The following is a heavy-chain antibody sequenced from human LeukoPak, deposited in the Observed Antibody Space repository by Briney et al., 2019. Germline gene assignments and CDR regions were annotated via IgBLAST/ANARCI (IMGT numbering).Heavy chain of an antibody. CDR3: ARQRGSYNWGYDY. V-gene: IGHV1-2*02. CDR1: GYTFTGYY. D-gene: IGHD1-26*01. CDR2: INPNSGGT. J-gene: IGHJ4*02. Sequence: ASVKVSXKASGYTFTGYYMHWVRQAPGQGLEWMGWINPNSGGTNYAQKFQGRVTMTRDTSISTAYMELSRLRSDDTAVYYCARQRGSYNWGYDYWGQGTLVTVSS.